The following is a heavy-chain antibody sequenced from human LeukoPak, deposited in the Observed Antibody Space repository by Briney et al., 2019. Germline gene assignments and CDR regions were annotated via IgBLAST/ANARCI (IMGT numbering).Heavy chain of an antibody. D-gene: IGHD3-22*01. J-gene: IGHJ4*02. CDR2: VFHTGDT. V-gene: IGHV4-59*08. CDR1: GGSIRSYY. CDR3: TRHGPRSSGYPFDY. Sequence: SETLSLTCTVSGGSIRSYYWSWIRQPPGKGLEWIGYVFHTGDTNYNPSLKSRGTISADTSKNQFSLKIRSVTAADTAVYYCTRHGPRSSGYPFDYWGQGTLVTVSS.